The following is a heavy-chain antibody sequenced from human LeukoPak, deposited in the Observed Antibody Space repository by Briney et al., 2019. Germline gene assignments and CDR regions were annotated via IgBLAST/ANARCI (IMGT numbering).Heavy chain of an antibody. CDR1: GYTFTDYC. J-gene: IGHJ4*02. CDR3: ARVIAAASTRLDY. Sequence: ASVKVSCKASGYTFTDYCMHWVRQAPGQGLEWMGWINPNSGGTNYAQNFQGRVTMTRDTSISTAYMELSRLRSDDTAMYYCARVIAAASTRLDYWGQGTLVTVSS. CDR2: INPNSGGT. D-gene: IGHD6-13*01. V-gene: IGHV1-2*02.